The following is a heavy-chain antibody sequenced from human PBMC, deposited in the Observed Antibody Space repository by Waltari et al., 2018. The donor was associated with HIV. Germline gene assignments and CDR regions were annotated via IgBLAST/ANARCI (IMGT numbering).Heavy chain of an antibody. CDR1: GILVTQFS. V-gene: IGHV1-24*01. CDR3: ATDVCVTGTPRGTCD. J-gene: IGHJ4*02. D-gene: IGHD3-16*01. CDR2: FDPEDGET. Sequence: QLEPPGAVVKKPGASVRVSCKVSGILVTQFSIHWVRQIPEKRLEWMGQFDPEDGETTYAQKFQGRVTMTQDTSTNTAYLELSSLRSEDTAVFYCATDVCVTGTPRGTCDWGQGTLVTVSS.